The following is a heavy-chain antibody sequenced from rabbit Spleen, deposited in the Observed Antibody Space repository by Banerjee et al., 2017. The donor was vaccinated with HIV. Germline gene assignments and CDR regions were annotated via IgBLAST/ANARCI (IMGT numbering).Heavy chain of an antibody. CDR3: VRDRHSGGWGVPLYYFNL. CDR2: IYAGSSGTT. V-gene: IGHV1S45*01. J-gene: IGHJ4*01. D-gene: IGHD4-1*01. CDR1: GFSWGSRDY. Sequence: QEQVVESGGGLVKPEGSLTLTCTASGFSWGSRDYMCWVRQAPGKGLEWIACIYAGSSGTTYYASWVNGRFTFSSHNAQNTLYLQLNSLTAADTATYFCVRDRHSGGWGVPLYYFNLWGPGTLVTVS.